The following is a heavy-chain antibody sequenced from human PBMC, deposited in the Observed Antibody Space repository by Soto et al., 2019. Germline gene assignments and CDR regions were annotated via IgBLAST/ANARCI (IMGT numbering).Heavy chain of an antibody. CDR2: IIPIFGTA. V-gene: IGHV1-69*01. D-gene: IGHD2-15*01. CDR1: GGTFSSYA. Sequence: QVQLVQSGAEVKKPGSSVKVSCKASGGTFSSYAISWVRQAPGQGLEWMGGIIPIFGTANYAQKFQDRVTITADEATSTAYMELSSLRSEDTAVYYCARDRGYCSGGSCYPYAFDIWGQGTMVTVSS. CDR3: ARDRGYCSGGSCYPYAFDI. J-gene: IGHJ3*02.